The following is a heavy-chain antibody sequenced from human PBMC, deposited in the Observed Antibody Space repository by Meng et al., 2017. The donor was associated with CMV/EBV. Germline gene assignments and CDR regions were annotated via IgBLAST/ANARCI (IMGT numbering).Heavy chain of an antibody. CDR3: TANSGYSSSWFPGWFDP. CDR1: GFTFGDYA. J-gene: IGHJ5*02. Sequence: GESLKISCTASGFTFGDYAMSWVRQAPGKGLEWVGFIRSKAYGGTTEYAASVKGRFTISRDDSKSIAYLQMNSLKTEDTAVYYCTANSGYSSSWFPGWFDPWGQGTLVTVSS. D-gene: IGHD6-13*01. CDR2: IRSKAYGGTT. V-gene: IGHV3-49*04.